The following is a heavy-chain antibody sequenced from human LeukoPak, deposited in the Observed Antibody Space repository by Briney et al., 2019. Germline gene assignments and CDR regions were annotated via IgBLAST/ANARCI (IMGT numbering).Heavy chain of an antibody. CDR1: GYTFTNNY. J-gene: IGHJ5*02. D-gene: IGHD6-6*01. CDR2: IHTSGGST. CDR3: ARSGSSSSDAFDP. Sequence: ASVKVSCKASGYTFTNNYMHWVRQAPGQGLEWMGIIHTSGGSTSYAQNFQGRVTMTRDTSTSTVYMELSSLRSEDTAVYYCARSGSSSSDAFDPWGQGTLVTVSS. V-gene: IGHV1-46*01.